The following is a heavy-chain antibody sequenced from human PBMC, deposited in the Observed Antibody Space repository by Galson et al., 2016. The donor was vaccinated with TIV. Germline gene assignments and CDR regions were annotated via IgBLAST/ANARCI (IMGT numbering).Heavy chain of an antibody. CDR3: AVGRGEAAYYMDV. CDR2: FTPILGMS. D-gene: IGHD3-10*01. J-gene: IGHJ6*03. V-gene: IGHV1-69*04. Sequence: SVKVSCKASGGTFSSYVISWVRQAPGQGLEWMGRFTPILGMSNYAQKFQGRVTITAVESTSTAYMELSSLRSEDTAVYYCAVGRGEAAYYMDVWGKGTTVTVSS. CDR1: GGTFSSYV.